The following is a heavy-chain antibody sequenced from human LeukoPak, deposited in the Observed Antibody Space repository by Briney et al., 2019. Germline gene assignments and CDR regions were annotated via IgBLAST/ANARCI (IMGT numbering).Heavy chain of an antibody. V-gene: IGHV4-59*01. J-gene: IGHJ3*02. Sequence: PSETLSLTCSVSGGSLKSYYWTWVRQPPGKGLEWIGHIYHSGSTNYNHSFRSRVTISLDNSKSHFSLNLTSVTPADTAIYYCARVGGMTTINNAAFDIWGDGTMVTVSS. CDR3: ARVGGMTTINNAAFDI. CDR2: IYHSGST. D-gene: IGHD5-24*01. CDR1: GGSLKSYY.